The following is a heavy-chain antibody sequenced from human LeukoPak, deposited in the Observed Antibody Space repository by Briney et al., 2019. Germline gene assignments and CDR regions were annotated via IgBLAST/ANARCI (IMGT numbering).Heavy chain of an antibody. CDR2: ISAYNGNT. J-gene: IGHJ4*02. V-gene: IGHV1-18*01. CDR3: AREVKYYYDSSGPSDY. D-gene: IGHD3-22*01. Sequence: ASVKVSCKASGYTFTSYGISWVRQAPGQGLEWMGWISAYNGNTNYAQKLQGRVTMTTDTSTSTAYMELRSLRSDDTAVYYCAREVKYYYDSSGPSDYWGQGTLVTVSS. CDR1: GYTFTSYG.